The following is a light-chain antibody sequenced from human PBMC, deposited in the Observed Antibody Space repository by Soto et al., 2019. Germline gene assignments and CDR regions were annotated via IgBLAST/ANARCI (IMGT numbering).Light chain of an antibody. J-gene: IGLJ2*01. CDR1: SSNIGAGYD. CDR3: QSYDSSLRGSL. V-gene: IGLV1-40*01. CDR2: DNN. Sequence: QAVVTQPPSVSGAPGQRVTISCTGSSSNIGAGYDVHWYQQLPGTAPKLLIYDNNNRPSGVPDRISGSKSGTSASLAITGLQAEDEADYYCQSYDSSLRGSLFGGGTKVTVL.